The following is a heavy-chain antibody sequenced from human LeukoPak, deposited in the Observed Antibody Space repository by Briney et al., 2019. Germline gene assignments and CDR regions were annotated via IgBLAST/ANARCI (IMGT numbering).Heavy chain of an antibody. CDR1: GGSFSGYY. D-gene: IGHD3-22*01. Sequence: SETLSLTCAVYGGSFSGYYWSWIRQPPGKGLESIGEINHSGSTNYNPSLKSRVTISVDTSKNQFSLKLSSVTAADTAVYYCARPHRKWLYEYYFDYWGQGTLVTVSS. V-gene: IGHV4-34*01. CDR2: INHSGST. J-gene: IGHJ4*02. CDR3: ARPHRKWLYEYYFDY.